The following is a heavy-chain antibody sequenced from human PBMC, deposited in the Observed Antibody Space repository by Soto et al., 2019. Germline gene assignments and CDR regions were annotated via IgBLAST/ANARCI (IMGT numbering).Heavy chain of an antibody. CDR1: GYTFTSYG. V-gene: IGHV1-18*01. Sequence: GASVKVSCKASGYTFTSYGISWVRQAPGQGLEWMGWISAYNGNTNYAQKLQGRVTMTTDTSTSTAYMELRSLRSDDTAVYYCARVQPERWLRKGYFFDYWGQGTLVTVSS. CDR3: ARVQPERWLRKGYFFDY. CDR2: ISAYNGNT. J-gene: IGHJ4*02. D-gene: IGHD5-12*01.